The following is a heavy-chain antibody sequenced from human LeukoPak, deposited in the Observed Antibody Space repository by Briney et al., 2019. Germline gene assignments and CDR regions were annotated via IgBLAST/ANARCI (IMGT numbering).Heavy chain of an antibody. CDR1: GGSVSSHY. D-gene: IGHD2-2*01. Sequence: PLETLSLTCTVSGGSVSSHYWSWIRQPPGKGLEWIGYIDYSGTTNYNPSLKSRVTVSVDTSKNQFSLKLSSVTAADTAVYYCARDFGVVPAAIWGQGTLVTVSS. CDR2: IDYSGTT. J-gene: IGHJ4*02. CDR3: ARDFGVVPAAI. V-gene: IGHV4-59*02.